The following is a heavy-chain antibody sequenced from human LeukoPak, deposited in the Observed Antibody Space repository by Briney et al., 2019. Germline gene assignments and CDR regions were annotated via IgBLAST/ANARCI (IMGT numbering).Heavy chain of an antibody. CDR2: IYYSGST. CDR1: GGSISSYY. J-gene: IGHJ5*02. V-gene: IGHV4-59*01. D-gene: IGHD5-18*01. Sequence: KPSETLSLTCTVSGGSISSYYWSWIRQPPGKGLEWIGYIYYSGSTNYNPSVKSRFTISVDTSKNQFSLKLSSVTAADTAVYYCARSAREYSYGPYTWFDPWGQGTLVIVSS. CDR3: ARSAREYSYGPYTWFDP.